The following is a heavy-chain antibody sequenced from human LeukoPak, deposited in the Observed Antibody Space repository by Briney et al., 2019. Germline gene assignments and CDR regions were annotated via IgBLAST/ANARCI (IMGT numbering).Heavy chain of an antibody. J-gene: IGHJ6*02. D-gene: IGHD3-16*01. Sequence: PSETLSLTCTVSGGSISSYYWSWIRQPPGKGLEWIGYIYYSGSTNYNPSLKSRVTISVDTSKNQFSLKLSSVTAADTAVYCCARGKSIIHYYYYGMDVWGQGTTVTVSS. CDR3: ARGKSIIHYYYYGMDV. CDR1: GGSISSYY. CDR2: IYYSGST. V-gene: IGHV4-59*01.